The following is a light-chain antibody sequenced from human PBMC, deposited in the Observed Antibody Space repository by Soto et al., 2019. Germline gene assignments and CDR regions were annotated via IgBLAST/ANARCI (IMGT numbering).Light chain of an antibody. CDR3: ASHTTTNTRV. CDR2: EVS. J-gene: IGLJ1*01. Sequence: QSALTQPRSVSGSPGQSVTISCTGTSSDVGGYDYVSWYQQHPDRAPRLVIYEVSNRPSGVSNRFSGSKSVNTATLTISGLQAEDEADYYCASHTTTNTRVFGTGTKVTVL. V-gene: IGLV2-14*03. CDR1: SSDVGGYDY.